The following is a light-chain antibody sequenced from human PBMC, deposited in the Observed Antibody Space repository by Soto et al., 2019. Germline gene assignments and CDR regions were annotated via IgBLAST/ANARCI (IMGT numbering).Light chain of an antibody. J-gene: IGKJ2*01. CDR1: QSSSSY. V-gene: IGKV1-39*01. Sequence: DIQMTQSPSSLSASVGDRVTITCRASQSSSSYLNWYQQKPGKAPKLLIYAASSLQSGVPSRFSGSGSGTDFTLTISSLKPEDFATYYCQQSYSTPYTFGQGTKLEIK. CDR3: QQSYSTPYT. CDR2: AAS.